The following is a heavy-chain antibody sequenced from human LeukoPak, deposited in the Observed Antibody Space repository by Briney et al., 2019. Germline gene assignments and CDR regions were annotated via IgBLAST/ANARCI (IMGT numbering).Heavy chain of an antibody. D-gene: IGHD3-3*01. CDR3: ARQGRRVTIFGVVSWFDP. Sequence: SETLSLTCAVYGGSFSGYYWSWIRQPPGKGLEWIGEINHSGSTNYNPSLKSRVTISVDTSKNQFSLKLSSVTAADTAVYYCARQGRRVTIFGVVSWFDPWGQGTLVTVSS. V-gene: IGHV4-34*01. CDR1: GGSFSGYY. J-gene: IGHJ5*02. CDR2: INHSGST.